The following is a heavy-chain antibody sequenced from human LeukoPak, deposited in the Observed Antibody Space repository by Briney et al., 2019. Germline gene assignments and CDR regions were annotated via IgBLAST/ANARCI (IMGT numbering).Heavy chain of an antibody. Sequence: SETLSLTCTVSGGSISSGGYYWSWIRQHPGKGLEWIGHIYYSGNTYYNPSLKSRVTISVDTSKNQFSLKLSSVTAADTAVYYCTALAGAEVTNWFDPWGQGTLVTVSS. CDR2: IYYSGNT. CDR1: GGSISSGGYY. CDR3: TALAGAEVTNWFDP. D-gene: IGHD1-26*01. J-gene: IGHJ5*02. V-gene: IGHV4-31*03.